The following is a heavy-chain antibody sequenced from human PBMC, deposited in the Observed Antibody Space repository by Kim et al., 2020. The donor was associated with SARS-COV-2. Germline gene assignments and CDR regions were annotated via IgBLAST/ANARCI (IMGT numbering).Heavy chain of an antibody. Sequence: GGSLRLSCTASGFTFSGYWMSWVRQAPGKGLEWVANIKQDGSEKYYVDSVKGRFTISRDNAKNSVYLQMNSLRGEDMAVYYCARNSERSSSWPDVFDCWGQGSLVTVSS. J-gene: IGHJ4*02. D-gene: IGHD1-26*01. CDR1: GFTFSGYW. V-gene: IGHV3-7*01. CDR2: IKQDGSEK. CDR3: ARNSERSSSWPDVFDC.